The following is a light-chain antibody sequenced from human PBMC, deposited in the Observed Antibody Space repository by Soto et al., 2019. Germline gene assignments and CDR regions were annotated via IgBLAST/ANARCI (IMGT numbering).Light chain of an antibody. CDR2: DVS. Sequence: QSVLTQPASVSGSPGQSITISCTGTSSDVAGYNYVSWYQQHPGKAPKLLINDVSNRHSGVSNRFSGSKSGNTASLTISGLQAEDEADYYCSSYRSSSPPYVFGTGTKVTVL. CDR3: SSYRSSSPPYV. J-gene: IGLJ1*01. V-gene: IGLV2-14*01. CDR1: SSDVAGYNY.